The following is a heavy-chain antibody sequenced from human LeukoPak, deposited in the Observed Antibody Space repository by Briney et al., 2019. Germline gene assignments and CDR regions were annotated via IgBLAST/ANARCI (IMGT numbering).Heavy chain of an antibody. V-gene: IGHV4-4*02. CDR3: ERDPIAPGRGGLHY. CDR1: GGSISSSNW. D-gene: IGHD6-25*01. J-gene: IGHJ4*02. Sequence: PSETLSLTCAVSGGSISSSNWWSWVRQPPGKGLEWIGEIYHSGSTNYNPSLKSRVTISVDKSKNQFSLKLSSVTAADTAVYYCERDPIAPGRGGLHYWGQGTLVTVSS. CDR2: IYHSGST.